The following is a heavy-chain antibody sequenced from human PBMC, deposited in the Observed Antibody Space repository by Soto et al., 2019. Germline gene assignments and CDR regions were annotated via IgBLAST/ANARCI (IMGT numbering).Heavy chain of an antibody. CDR2: INHSGST. CDR1: DGSFSVYY. CDR3: ARDSTRRGACDI. D-gene: IGHD4-4*01. Sequence: PSETLSLTCAIYDGSFSVYYWICIRQSPGEGLEWIGEINHSGSTNYNPSLKSRVTMSVDASKNQFSLKLNSVTAADTAVYYCARDSTRRGACDIWGQGTTVTVSS. J-gene: IGHJ3*02. V-gene: IGHV4-34*01.